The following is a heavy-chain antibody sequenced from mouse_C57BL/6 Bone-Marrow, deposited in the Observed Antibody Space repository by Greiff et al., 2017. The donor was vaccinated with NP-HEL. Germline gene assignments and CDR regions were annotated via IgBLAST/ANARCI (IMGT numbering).Heavy chain of an antibody. V-gene: IGHV1-69*01. CDR3: ARSGLRHFAY. J-gene: IGHJ3*01. D-gene: IGHD1-2*01. Sequence: VQLQQPGAELVMPGASVKLSCKASGYTFTSYWMHWVKQRPGQGLEWIGEIDPSDSYTNYNQKFKGKSTLTVDKSSSTAYMQLSSLTSDDSAVYYCARSGLRHFAYWGQGTLVTVSA. CDR2: IDPSDSYT. CDR1: GYTFTSYW.